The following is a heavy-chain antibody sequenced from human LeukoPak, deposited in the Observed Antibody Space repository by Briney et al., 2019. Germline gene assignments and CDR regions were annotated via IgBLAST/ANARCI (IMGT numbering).Heavy chain of an antibody. J-gene: IGHJ3*02. CDR3: ARVLLERPGIDSFDM. CDR1: GFTFSSYT. Sequence: GGSLRLSCAVSGFTFSSYTMNWIRQVPGKGLEWVSYIGGSGSPIYYADSVKGRFTISRDNAKNSLYLQMNSLRAEDTAVYYCARVLLERPGIDSFDMWGQGTMVTVSS. CDR2: IGGSGSPI. D-gene: IGHD1-1*01. V-gene: IGHV3-48*01.